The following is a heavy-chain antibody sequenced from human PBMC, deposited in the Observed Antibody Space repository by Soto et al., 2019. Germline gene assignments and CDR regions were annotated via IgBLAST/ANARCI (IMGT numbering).Heavy chain of an antibody. J-gene: IGHJ3*02. CDR3: ARDGYSGYDHAFDI. CDR2: IIPIFGTA. CDR1: GGTFSSYA. D-gene: IGHD5-12*01. Sequence: SVKVSCKASGGTFSSYAISWVRQAPGQGLEWMGGIIPIFGTANYAQKFQGRVTITADESTSTAYMELSSLRSEDTAVYYCARDGYSGYDHAFDIWGQGTMVTVSS. V-gene: IGHV1-69*13.